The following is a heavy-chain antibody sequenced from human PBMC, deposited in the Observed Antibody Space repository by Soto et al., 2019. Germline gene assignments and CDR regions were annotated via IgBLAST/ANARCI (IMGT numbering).Heavy chain of an antibody. J-gene: IGHJ4*02. CDR2: ISGSGGST. Sequence: PGGSLRLSCAASGFTFSSYAMSWVRQAPGKGLEWVSAISGSGGSTYYADSVKGRFTISRDNSKNTLYLQMNSLRDEDTAVYYCARDLMPNDRGLGDLAYWGQGTRVTVSS. D-gene: IGHD3-22*01. V-gene: IGHV3-23*01. CDR1: GFTFSSYA. CDR3: ARDLMPNDRGLGDLAY.